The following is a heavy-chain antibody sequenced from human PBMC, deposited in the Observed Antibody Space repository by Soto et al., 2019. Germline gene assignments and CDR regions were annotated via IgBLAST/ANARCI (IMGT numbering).Heavy chain of an antibody. D-gene: IGHD3-22*01. V-gene: IGHV1-69*13. Sequence: SVKVSCKASGGTFSSYAISWVRQAPGQGLEWMGGIIPIFGTANYAQKFQGRVTITADESTSTAYMELSSLRSEDTAVYYCARLLYYYDSSAQPRAFDIWGKGTMVTVSS. CDR3: ARLLYYYDSSAQPRAFDI. CDR1: GGTFSSYA. J-gene: IGHJ3*02. CDR2: IIPIFGTA.